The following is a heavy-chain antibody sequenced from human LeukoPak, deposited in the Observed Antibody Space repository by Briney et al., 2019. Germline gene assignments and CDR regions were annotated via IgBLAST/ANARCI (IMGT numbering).Heavy chain of an antibody. J-gene: IGHJ5*02. Sequence: SETLSLTCTVSGGSISSSTYYWAWIRQPPGQGLEYIGSIYYSGNTYYNPSLKSRVTISVDTSKNQFSLKLSSVTAADTAVYYCAKDRTVTTSHWFDPWGQGTLVTVSS. D-gene: IGHD4-17*01. V-gene: IGHV4-39*07. CDR1: GGSISSSTYY. CDR3: AKDRTVTTSHWFDP. CDR2: IYYSGNT.